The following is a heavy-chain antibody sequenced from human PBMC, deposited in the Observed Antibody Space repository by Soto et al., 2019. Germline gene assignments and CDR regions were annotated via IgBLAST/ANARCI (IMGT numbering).Heavy chain of an antibody. J-gene: IGHJ6*02. Sequence: QVQLQESGPGLVKPSETLSLSCTVSGGSISSYYWSWFRQSPGKRMEWIRYVHHSWGSSYNPSLQSRAAISLDPSRSQFSLMVTSVTATATAVYYCARQGIGPLHGLVDVWGQGTTVTVSS. CDR3: ARQGIGPLHGLVDV. CDR1: GGSISSYY. V-gene: IGHV4-59*08. CDR2: VHHSWGS. D-gene: IGHD1-26*01.